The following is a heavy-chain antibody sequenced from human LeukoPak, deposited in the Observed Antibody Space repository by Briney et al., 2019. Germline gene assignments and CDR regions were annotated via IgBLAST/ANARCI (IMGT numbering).Heavy chain of an antibody. CDR2: IYYSGST. D-gene: IGHD2-15*01. V-gene: IGHV4-59*01. J-gene: IGHJ6*03. CDR1: GGSISSYY. Sequence: SETLSLTCTVSGGSISSYYWSWIRQPPGKGLEWIGYIYYSGSTNYNPSLKSRVTISVDTSKNQFSLKLSSVTAADTAVYYCARASPGFSRIPYYDYYYYMDIWGKGTTVTVSS. CDR3: ARASPGFSRIPYYDYYYYMDI.